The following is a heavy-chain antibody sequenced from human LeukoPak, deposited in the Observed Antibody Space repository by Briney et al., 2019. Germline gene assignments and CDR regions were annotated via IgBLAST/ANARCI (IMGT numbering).Heavy chain of an antibody. V-gene: IGHV4-34*01. J-gene: IGHJ4*02. CDR3: ASHGSGSYHNPGYFDY. CDR1: GGSFSGYY. Sequence: PSETLSLTCAVYGGSFSGYYWSWIRQPPGKGLEWIGEINHSGSTNYNPSLKSRVTISVDTSKNQFSLKLSSVTAADTAVYYCASHGSGSYHNPGYFDYWGQGTLVTVSP. D-gene: IGHD3-10*01. CDR2: INHSGST.